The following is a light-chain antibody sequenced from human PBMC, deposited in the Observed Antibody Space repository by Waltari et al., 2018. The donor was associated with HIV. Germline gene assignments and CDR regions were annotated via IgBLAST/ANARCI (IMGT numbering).Light chain of an antibody. CDR1: SSNIGSTY. V-gene: IGLV1-47*01. CDR2: RTN. Sequence: QSVLTQPPSASGTPGQRVTISCSGRSSNIGSTYVNWYRHLPGTAPELLICRTNHLPAGVPDRFSASKSGTSSSRAITGPESGEEAHYYCAAGEDGLSRPVFGGGTRLTVL. J-gene: IGLJ3*02. CDR3: AAGEDGLSRPV.